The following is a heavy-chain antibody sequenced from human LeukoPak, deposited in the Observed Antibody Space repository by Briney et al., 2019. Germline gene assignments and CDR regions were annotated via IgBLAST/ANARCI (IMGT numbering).Heavy chain of an antibody. CDR3: ASGTYYYDSSGGGRYYYGMDV. J-gene: IGHJ6*02. CDR2: INPNSGGT. Sequence: ASVKVSCKASGYTFTGYYMHWGRQAPGQGLEWMGWINPNSGGTNYAQKFQGRVTMTRDTSIRTAYMELSRLRSDDTAVYYCASGTYYYDSSGGGRYYYGMDVWGQGTTVTVSS. V-gene: IGHV1-2*02. CDR1: GYTFTGYY. D-gene: IGHD3-22*01.